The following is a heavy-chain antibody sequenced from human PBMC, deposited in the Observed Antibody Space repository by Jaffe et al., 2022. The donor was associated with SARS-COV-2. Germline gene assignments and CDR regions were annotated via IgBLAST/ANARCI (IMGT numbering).Heavy chain of an antibody. CDR2: IYPGDSDT. V-gene: IGHV5-51*01. Sequence: EVQLVQSGAEVKKPGESLKISCKGSGYYFVNYWIGWVRQMPGKGLEWMGIIYPGDSDTRYSPSFEGHVTISADKSISTAYLQWSSLRASDTAMYYCVMHSSGYFPLEAWGQGTLVTVSS. CDR3: VMHSSGYFPLEA. CDR1: GYYFVNYW. J-gene: IGHJ5*02. D-gene: IGHD3-22*01.